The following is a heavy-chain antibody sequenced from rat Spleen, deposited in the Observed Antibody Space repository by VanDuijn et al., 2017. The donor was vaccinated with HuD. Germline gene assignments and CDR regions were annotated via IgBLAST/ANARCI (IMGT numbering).Heavy chain of an antibody. D-gene: IGHD1-2*01. CDR1: GFSLLSNS. CDR3: TRSITIAAIGAY. J-gene: IGHJ3*01. V-gene: IGHV2-1*01. Sequence: QVQLEESGPGLVQPSQTLSLTCTVSGFSLLSNSVHWVRQPPGKGLEWMGGIWNDGSTDYNSALKSRLSISRDTSKSQVFLKMNSLQTDDTAIYFCTRSITIAAIGAYWGQGTLVTVSS. CDR2: IWNDGST.